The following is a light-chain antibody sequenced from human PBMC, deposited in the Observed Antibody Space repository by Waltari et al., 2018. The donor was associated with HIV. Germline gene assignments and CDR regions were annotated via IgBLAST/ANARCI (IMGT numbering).Light chain of an antibody. Sequence: DIVMTQSPLFLPVTPGEPASISCRSSQSLLHSNGYNYLDWYLQKPGQSPQLLIYLGSNRASGVPDRFSGSGSGTDFTLKISRVEAEDVGVYHCMQALQTLRTFGGGTKVEIK. CDR1: QSLLHSNGYNY. J-gene: IGKJ4*01. CDR2: LGS. CDR3: MQALQTLRT. V-gene: IGKV2-28*01.